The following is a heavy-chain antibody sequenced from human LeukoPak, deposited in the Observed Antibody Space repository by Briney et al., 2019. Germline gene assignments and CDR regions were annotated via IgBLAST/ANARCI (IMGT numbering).Heavy chain of an antibody. D-gene: IGHD5-18*01. V-gene: IGHV4-61*01. CDR3: ARGRSYGFDFDS. Sequence: SETLSLTCDVSGVSINTCCYYWTWIRQPPGKGLEWIGYKYYSGSTRYNSSLRCRLTISLDSSKNQFSLRLTSVTAADTAVYYCARGRSYGFDFDSWGPGTLVIVSS. CDR2: KYYSGST. J-gene: IGHJ4*02. CDR1: GVSINTCCYY.